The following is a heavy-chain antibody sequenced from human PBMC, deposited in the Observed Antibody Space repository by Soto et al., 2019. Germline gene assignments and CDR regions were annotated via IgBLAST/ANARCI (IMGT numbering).Heavy chain of an antibody. CDR2: FDPEDGET. CDR3: ATVHCSSTSCFFENYYYYGMDV. J-gene: IGHJ6*02. D-gene: IGHD2-2*01. V-gene: IGHV1-24*01. Sequence: ASVKVSCKVSGYTLTELSMHWVRQAPGKGLEWMGGFDPEDGETIYAQKFQGRVTMTKDTSTDTAYMELSSLRSEDTAVYYCATVHCSSTSCFFENYYYYGMDVWGQGTTVTVSS. CDR1: GYTLTELS.